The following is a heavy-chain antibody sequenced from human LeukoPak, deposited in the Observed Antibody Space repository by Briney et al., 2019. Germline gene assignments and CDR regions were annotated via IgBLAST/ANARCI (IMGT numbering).Heavy chain of an antibody. CDR2: IYYSGST. Sequence: PSETLSLTCTVSGGSISSGDYYWGWIRQPPGKGLEWIGSIYYSGSTYYNPSLKSRVTISVDTSKNQFSLKLSSVTAADTAVYYCARVPLRYLYYFDYWGQGTLVTVSS. D-gene: IGHD4-17*01. CDR1: GGSISSGDYY. CDR3: ARVPLRYLYYFDY. J-gene: IGHJ4*02. V-gene: IGHV4-39*07.